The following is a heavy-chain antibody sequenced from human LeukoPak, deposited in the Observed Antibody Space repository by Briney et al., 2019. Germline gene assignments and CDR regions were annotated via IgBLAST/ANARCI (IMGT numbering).Heavy chain of an antibody. D-gene: IGHD1-26*01. Sequence: GGCPRLSCAASRFTFSNAWMSWVREGPGEGLEWVGRIKSKTDGGTTDYAAPVKGRFTISRDDSKNTLYLQMNSLKTEDTAVYYCTTDQSNPSGSYYSFDYWGQGTLVTVSS. V-gene: IGHV3-15*01. J-gene: IGHJ4*01. CDR2: IKSKTDGGTT. CDR3: TTDQSNPSGSYYSFDY. CDR1: RFTFSNAW.